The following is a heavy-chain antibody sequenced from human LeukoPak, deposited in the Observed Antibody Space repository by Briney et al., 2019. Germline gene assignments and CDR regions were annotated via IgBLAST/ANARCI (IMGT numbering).Heavy chain of an antibody. Sequence: PGGSLRLSCAASGFTFSSYWMSWVRQAPGKGLEWVANIKEDGSEKKYYEDSVKGRFTISRDNTKKSLYLEINSPRAEGRAMYCCARRGYRYEYWGQGTLVTVSS. J-gene: IGHJ4*02. CDR3: ARRGYRYEY. V-gene: IGHV3-7*01. CDR1: GFTFSSYW. CDR2: IKEDGSEKK. D-gene: IGHD5-12*01.